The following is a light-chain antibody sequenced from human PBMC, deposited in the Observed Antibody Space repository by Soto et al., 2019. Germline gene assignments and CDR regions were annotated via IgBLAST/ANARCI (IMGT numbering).Light chain of an antibody. CDR3: SSYITSAIVV. V-gene: IGLV2-14*01. J-gene: IGLJ2*01. CDR2: DVF. Sequence: QSALTQPASVSASRGQSITISCTGTSSDVPGSNSVSWYQQHPGKAPTLIIFDVFKRPSGVSDRFSASKSGNTASLTISGLQAEDEADYYCSSYITSAIVVFGGGTKVTVL. CDR1: SSDVPGSNS.